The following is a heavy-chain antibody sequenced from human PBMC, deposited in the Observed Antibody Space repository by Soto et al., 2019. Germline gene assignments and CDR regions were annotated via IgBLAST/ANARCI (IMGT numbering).Heavy chain of an antibody. CDR1: GGSISSSNW. J-gene: IGHJ5*02. CDR3: ARSRYQRGDDWFDP. Sequence: PSETLSLTCAVSGGSISSSNWWSWVRQPPGKGLEWIGEIYHSGSTNYNPSLKSRVTISVDKSKNQFSLKLSSVTAADTAVYYCARSRYQRGDDWFDPWGQGTLVTVSS. CDR2: IYHSGST. V-gene: IGHV4-4*02. D-gene: IGHD2-2*01.